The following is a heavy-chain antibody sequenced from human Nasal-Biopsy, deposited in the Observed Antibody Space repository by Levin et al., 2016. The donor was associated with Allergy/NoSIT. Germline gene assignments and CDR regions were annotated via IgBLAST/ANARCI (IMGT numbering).Heavy chain of an antibody. CDR3: AKRRIYNHTDSDY. CDR1: GFTFKSFA. Sequence: GGSLRLSCSASGFTFKSFAIHWVRQAPGKGLEWVAVISYNGNTKHYADSVKGRFTISRDNSKNTLFLQMNSLKTEDTAIYYCAKRRIYNHTDSDYWGQGTVVIVSS. CDR2: ISYNGNTK. J-gene: IGHJ4*02. V-gene: IGHV3-30*18. D-gene: IGHD2/OR15-2a*01.